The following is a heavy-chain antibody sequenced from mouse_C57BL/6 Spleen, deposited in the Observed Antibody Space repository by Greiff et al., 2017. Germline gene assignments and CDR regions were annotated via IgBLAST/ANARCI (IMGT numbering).Heavy chain of an antibody. CDR2: IHPNSGST. CDR3: ARDGAFTTVVAPYWYFDV. CDR1: GYTFTSYW. J-gene: IGHJ1*03. V-gene: IGHV1-64*01. Sequence: VQLQQPGAELVKPGASVKLSCKASGYTFTSYWMHWVKQRPGQGLEWIGMIHPNSGSTNYNEMFKNKATLTVDKSSSTAYMQLSSLTSEDSAVYYCARDGAFTTVVAPYWYFDVWGTGTTVTVSS. D-gene: IGHD1-1*01.